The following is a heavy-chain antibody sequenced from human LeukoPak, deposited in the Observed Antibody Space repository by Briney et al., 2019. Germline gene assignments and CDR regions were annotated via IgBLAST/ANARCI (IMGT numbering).Heavy chain of an antibody. Sequence: SETLSLTCTVSGGSISSYYWSWIRQPPGKGLEWIGYIYYSGSTNYNPSLESRVTISVDTSKNQFSLKLSSVTAADTAVYYCARGYSSANWFDPWGQGTLVTVSS. CDR1: GGSISSYY. D-gene: IGHD6-25*01. CDR2: IYYSGST. J-gene: IGHJ5*02. CDR3: ARGYSSANWFDP. V-gene: IGHV4-59*01.